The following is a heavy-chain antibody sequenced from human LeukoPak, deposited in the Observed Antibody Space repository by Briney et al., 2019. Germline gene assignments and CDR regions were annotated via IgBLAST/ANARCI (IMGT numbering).Heavy chain of an antibody. CDR1: GFTFTNYA. J-gene: IGHJ5*02. CDR3: AKGGEIDL. CDR2: VTGPGDTT. Sequence: GGSLRLSCATSGFTFTNYAMNWVRQAPGKGLEWVSAVTGPGDTTYYADSVRGRFFMSREDSKTTVYLQMNSLRAEDTAIYYCAKGGEIDLWGQGTLVTVSS. V-gene: IGHV3-23*01. D-gene: IGHD3-16*01.